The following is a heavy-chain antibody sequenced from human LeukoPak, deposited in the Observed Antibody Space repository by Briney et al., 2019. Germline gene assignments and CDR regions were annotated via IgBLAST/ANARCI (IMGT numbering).Heavy chain of an antibody. CDR3: ARDVVAAGYTGYYYYGMDV. J-gene: IGHJ6*02. Sequence: GRSLRLSCAASGFTFSSYAMHWVRQAPGKGLEYVSAISSNGGSTYYANSVKGRFTISRDNSKNTLYLQVGSLRAEDMAVYYCARDVVAAGYTGYYYYGMDVWGQGTTVTVSS. V-gene: IGHV3-64*01. D-gene: IGHD2-15*01. CDR1: GFTFSSYA. CDR2: ISSNGGST.